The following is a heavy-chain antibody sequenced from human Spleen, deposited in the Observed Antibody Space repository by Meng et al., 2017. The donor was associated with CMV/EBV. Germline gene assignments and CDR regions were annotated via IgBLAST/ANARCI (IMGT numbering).Heavy chain of an antibody. J-gene: IGHJ6*02. Sequence: SETLSLTCAVYGGSFSGYYWSWIRQPPGKGLEWIGEINHSGSTNYNPSLKSRVTISVDTSKNQFSLKLSSVTAADTAVYYCARGDGAAAGPVASYYYGMDVWGQGTTVTVSS. V-gene: IGHV4-34*01. CDR1: GGSFSGYY. CDR3: ARGDGAAAGPVASYYYGMDV. D-gene: IGHD6-13*01. CDR2: INHSGST.